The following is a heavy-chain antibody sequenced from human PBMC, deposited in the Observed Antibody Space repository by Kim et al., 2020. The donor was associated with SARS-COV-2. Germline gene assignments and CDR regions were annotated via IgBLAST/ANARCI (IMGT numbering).Heavy chain of an antibody. CDR2: INHSGST. D-gene: IGHD4-17*01. Sequence: SETLSLTCAVYGGSFSGYYWSWIRQPPGKGLEWIGEINHSGSTNYNPSLKSRVTISVDTSKNQFSLKLSSVTAADTAVYYCARGQYGDYVGRWFDPWGQGTLVTVSS. J-gene: IGHJ5*02. CDR3: ARGQYGDYVGRWFDP. V-gene: IGHV4-34*01. CDR1: GGSFSGYY.